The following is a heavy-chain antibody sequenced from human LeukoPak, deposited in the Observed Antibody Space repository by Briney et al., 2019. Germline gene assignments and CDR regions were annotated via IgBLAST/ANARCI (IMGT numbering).Heavy chain of an antibody. V-gene: IGHV3-23*01. CDR1: EFTFSSCA. J-gene: IGHJ4*02. Sequence: GGSLRLSCAASEFTFSSCAMSWVRKAPGEGVEWVSVISGSGGSTYYADSVKGRFTISRDNSKNTLYLQMNSLRAEDTAVYYCAKARGRDGYKDELDYWGQGTLVTVSS. CDR3: AKARGRDGYKDELDY. CDR2: ISGSGGST. D-gene: IGHD5-24*01.